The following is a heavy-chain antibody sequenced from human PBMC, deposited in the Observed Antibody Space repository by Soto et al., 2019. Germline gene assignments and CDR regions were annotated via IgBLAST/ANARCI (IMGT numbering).Heavy chain of an antibody. Sequence: QVQLVESGGGVVQPGRSLTLSCAASGFAFSNFGMQWARQAPGKGLEWVASISYDGNIKYSADSVKGRFTISRDNSKNTLYLQMNSLRSEDTAVYFCARFWGLVTAAVDDHWGQGALVTVSS. V-gene: IGHV3-30*03. D-gene: IGHD6-13*01. CDR1: GFAFSNFG. CDR3: ARFWGLVTAAVDDH. J-gene: IGHJ4*02. CDR2: ISYDGNIK.